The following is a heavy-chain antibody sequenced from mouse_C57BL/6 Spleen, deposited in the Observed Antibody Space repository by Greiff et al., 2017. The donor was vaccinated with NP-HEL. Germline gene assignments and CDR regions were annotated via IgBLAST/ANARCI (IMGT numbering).Heavy chain of an antibody. CDR1: GYTFTSYW. J-gene: IGHJ4*01. V-gene: IGHV1-61*01. CDR3: ARKTTVTMDY. Sequence: VKLQQPGAELVRPGSSVKLSCKASGYTFTSYWMDWVKQRPGQGLEWIGNIYPSDSETHYNQKFKDKATLTVDKSSSTAYMQLSSLTSEDSAVYYCARKTTVTMDYWGQGTSVTVSS. D-gene: IGHD1-1*01. CDR2: IYPSDSET.